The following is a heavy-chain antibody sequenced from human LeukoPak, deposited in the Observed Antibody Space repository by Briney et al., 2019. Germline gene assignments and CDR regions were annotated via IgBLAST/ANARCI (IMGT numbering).Heavy chain of an antibody. V-gene: IGHV3-7*05. D-gene: IGHD3-22*01. Sequence: GGSLRLSCAASGFTFSSYWMNWVRQAPGKGLEWVANIKQDESEKYYVDSVKGRFTISRDNAKNSLYLQMNSLRDEDTAVYYCAREGSSGYLLGCYYNSMDVWGQGTTVTVSS. CDR3: AREGSSGYLLGCYYNSMDV. CDR1: GFTFSSYW. CDR2: IKQDESEK. J-gene: IGHJ6*02.